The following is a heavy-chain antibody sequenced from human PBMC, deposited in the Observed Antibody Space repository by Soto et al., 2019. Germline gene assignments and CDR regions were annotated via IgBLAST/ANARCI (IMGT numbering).Heavy chain of an antibody. V-gene: IGHV4-30-4*01. J-gene: IGHJ6*02. CDR2: IYYSGST. CDR1: GGSISSGDYY. D-gene: IGHD1-26*01. CDR3: ARELEGDPGMDV. Sequence: SETLSLTCTVSGGSISSGDYYWSWIRQPPGEGLEWIGYIYYSGSTYYNPSLKSRVTISVDTSKNQFSLKLSSVTAADTAVYYCARELEGDPGMDVWGQGTMVTVSS.